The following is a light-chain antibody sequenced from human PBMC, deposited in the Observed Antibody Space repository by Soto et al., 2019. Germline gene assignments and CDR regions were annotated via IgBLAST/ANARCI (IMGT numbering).Light chain of an antibody. CDR2: DVS. CDR3: CSYAGSYIWV. V-gene: IGLV2-11*01. Sequence: QSVLTQPRSVSGSPGQSVTISCTGTSSDVGDYNYVSWYQQHPGKAPKLMIYDVSKRPSGVPDRFSGSKSDNTASLTISGLQAEDEADYFCCSYAGSYIWVFGGGTKLTVL. J-gene: IGLJ3*02. CDR1: SSDVGDYNY.